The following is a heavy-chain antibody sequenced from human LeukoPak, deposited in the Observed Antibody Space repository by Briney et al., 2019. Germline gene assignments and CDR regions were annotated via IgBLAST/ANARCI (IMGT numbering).Heavy chain of an antibody. CDR3: AREHIVVVTAIQGYYYYGMDV. CDR2: IIPIFDTA. V-gene: IGHV1-69*13. J-gene: IGHJ6*02. CDR1: GGTFSSYS. D-gene: IGHD2-21*02. Sequence: ASVKVSCKASGGTFSSYSISWVRQAPGQGLEWMGGIIPIFDTADYAQKFQGRVTITADESTSTAYMELSSLRSEDTAVYYCAREHIVVVTAIQGYYYYGMDVWGQGTTVTVSS.